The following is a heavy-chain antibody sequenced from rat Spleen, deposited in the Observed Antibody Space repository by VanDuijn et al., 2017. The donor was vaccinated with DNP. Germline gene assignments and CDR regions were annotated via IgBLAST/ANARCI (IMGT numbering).Heavy chain of an antibody. D-gene: IGHD1-11*01. V-gene: IGHV5-7*01. Sequence: EVQLVESGGGLVQPGRSLKLSCAASGFTFSDYNMAWVRQAPKKGLEWVATISYDGSSTYYRDSVKGRFTISRDNAKSTLYLQMDSLRSEDTATCYCAREGDYGGYSAKFDYWGQGVMVTVSS. CDR2: ISYDGSST. CDR1: GFTFSDYN. CDR3: AREGDYGGYSAKFDY. J-gene: IGHJ2*01.